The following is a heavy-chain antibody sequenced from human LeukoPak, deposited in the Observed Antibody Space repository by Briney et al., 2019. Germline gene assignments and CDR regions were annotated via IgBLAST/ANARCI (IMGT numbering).Heavy chain of an antibody. J-gene: IGHJ4*02. D-gene: IGHD2-2*01. CDR3: ARGIVVVPAAFDY. CDR1: GGXFSSYA. Sequence: SVKVSYKASGGXFSSYAISWVREAPGQGLEWMGGIIPIFGTANYAQKFQGRVTITADESTSTAYMELSSLRSEDTAVYYCARGIVVVPAAFDYWGQGTLVTVSS. CDR2: IIPIFGTA. V-gene: IGHV1-69*13.